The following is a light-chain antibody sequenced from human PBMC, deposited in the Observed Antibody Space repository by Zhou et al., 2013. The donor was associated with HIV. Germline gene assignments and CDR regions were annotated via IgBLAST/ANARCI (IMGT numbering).Light chain of an antibody. V-gene: IGKV3-20*01. Sequence: EIVLTQSPDTLSLSPGERATLSCRASQSVYSNYLAWYQQKPGQAPRLLIYSASSRATGIPDRFSASGSGTDFTLTITRLEPEDFAVYYCHQYGNPNSPRTFGQGTKVESK. J-gene: IGKJ1*01. CDR2: SAS. CDR3: HQYGNPNSPRT. CDR1: QSVYSNY.